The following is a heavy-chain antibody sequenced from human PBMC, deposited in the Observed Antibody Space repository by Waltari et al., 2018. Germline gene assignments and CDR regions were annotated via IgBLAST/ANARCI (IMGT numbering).Heavy chain of an antibody. V-gene: IGHV4-61*02. D-gene: IGHD6-19*01. CDR2: IYTSGST. CDR1: GGSISSGSYY. J-gene: IGHJ4*02. CDR3: ARGAYSSGWYYFDY. Sequence: QVQLQESGPGLVKPSQTLSLTCTVSGGSISSGSYYWSWIRQPAGKGLEWIGRIYTSGSTNYNPSLKSRVTISVDTSKNQFSLKLSSVTAADTAVYYCARGAYSSGWYYFDYWGQGTLVIVSS.